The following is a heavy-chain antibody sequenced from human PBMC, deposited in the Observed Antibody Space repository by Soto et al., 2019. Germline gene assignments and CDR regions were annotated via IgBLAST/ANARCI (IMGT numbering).Heavy chain of an antibody. CDR3: AKGFINRYFSYFDY. CDR2: ISYDGSNK. Sequence: GGSLRLSCAASGFTFSSYGMHWVRQAPGKGLEWVAVISYDGSNKYYADSVKGRFTISRDNSKNTLYLQMNSLRAEDTAVYYCAKGFINRYFSYFDYWGQGTLVTVSS. V-gene: IGHV3-30*18. CDR1: GFTFSSYG. J-gene: IGHJ4*02. D-gene: IGHD3-9*01.